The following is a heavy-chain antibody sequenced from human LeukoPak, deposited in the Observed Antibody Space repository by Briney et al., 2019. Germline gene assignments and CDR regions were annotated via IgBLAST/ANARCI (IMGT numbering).Heavy chain of an antibody. V-gene: IGHV3-20*04. J-gene: IGHJ6*03. CDR1: GFTFDDYG. CDR2: INWNGGST. D-gene: IGHD6-6*01. Sequence: PGGSLRLSCAASGFTFDDYGMSWVRQAPGKGLEWVSGINWNGGSTGYADSVKGRFTISRDNAKNSLYLQMNSLRAEDTALSYCARGGRGAARFWDYYYYMDVWGKGTTVTVSS. CDR3: ARGGRGAARFWDYYYYMDV.